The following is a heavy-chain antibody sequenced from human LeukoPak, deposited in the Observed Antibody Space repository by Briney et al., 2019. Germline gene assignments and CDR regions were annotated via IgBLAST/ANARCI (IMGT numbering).Heavy chain of an antibody. D-gene: IGHD3-22*01. CDR1: GYTFSSCA. CDR3: AIHLSDSSGYFSY. J-gene: IGHJ4*02. Sequence: ASVKVSCKASGYTFSSCAINWVRQAPGQGLEYMGWIDTNTGSPTLAQGFTGRYVFSLDTSVSTAYLQISSLKAEDTAVYYCAIHLSDSSGYFSYWGQGALVTVSS. V-gene: IGHV7-4-1*02. CDR2: IDTNTGSP.